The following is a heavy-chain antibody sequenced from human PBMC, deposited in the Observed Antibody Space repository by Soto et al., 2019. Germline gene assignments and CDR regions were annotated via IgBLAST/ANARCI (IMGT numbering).Heavy chain of an antibody. V-gene: IGHV4-34*01. CDR1: GESFSGHF. CDR3: VRGQWLPRGEY. Sequence: SETLSLTCAGYGESFSGHFWTWIRQPPGKGLEGIGEINHSGSINSNPPLKSRVTISEDTTENQFSLRLTSVTAADTAVYDCVRGQWLPRGEYWGQGTLVTVSS. J-gene: IGHJ4*02. CDR2: INHSGSI. D-gene: IGHD6-19*01.